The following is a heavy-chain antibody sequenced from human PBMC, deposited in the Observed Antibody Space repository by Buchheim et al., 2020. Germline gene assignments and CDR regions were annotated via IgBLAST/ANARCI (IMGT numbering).Heavy chain of an antibody. D-gene: IGHD2-21*01. J-gene: IGHJ6*02. V-gene: IGHV3-49*03. Sequence: EVQLVESGGGLVQPGRSLRLSCTASGFTFGDYAMSWFRQAPGKGLEWVGFIRSKAYGGATEYAASVKGRFTISRDDSKSIAYLQMNSLKTEDTAVDYCTRDCGGDCYYGDYYYGMDVWGQGTT. CDR2: IRSKAYGGAT. CDR1: GFTFGDYA. CDR3: TRDCGGDCYYGDYYYGMDV.